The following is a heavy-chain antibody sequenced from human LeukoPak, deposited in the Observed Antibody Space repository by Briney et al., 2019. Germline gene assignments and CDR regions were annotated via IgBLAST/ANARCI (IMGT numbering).Heavy chain of an antibody. CDR1: GFSFSTYA. Sequence: PGRSLRLSCAASGFSFSTYAMHWVRQAPGKGLEWVAVIGYDGSGKYYPDAVKGRFTISRDNSKNTLYLEMKSLRDEDMAVYYCARTRRYCNSNSRYIDELDIWGQGTMVTVSS. D-gene: IGHD2-2*02. CDR3: ARTRRYCNSNSRYIDELDI. V-gene: IGHV3-30*04. CDR2: IGYDGSGK. J-gene: IGHJ3*02.